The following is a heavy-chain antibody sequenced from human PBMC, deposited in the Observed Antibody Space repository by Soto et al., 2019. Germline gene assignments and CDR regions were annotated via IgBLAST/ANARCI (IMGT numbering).Heavy chain of an antibody. Sequence: QLQLQESGPGLVKPSETLSLTCTVSGGSISSSSYYWGWIRQPPGKGLEWIGSIYYSGSTYYNPSLKSRVTISVDTSKNQFSLKLSSVTAADTAVYYCARRGVFLEWLPHGYYYYGMDVWGQGTTVTVSS. D-gene: IGHD3-3*01. CDR2: IYYSGST. CDR3: ARRGVFLEWLPHGYYYYGMDV. CDR1: GGSISSSSYY. V-gene: IGHV4-39*01. J-gene: IGHJ6*02.